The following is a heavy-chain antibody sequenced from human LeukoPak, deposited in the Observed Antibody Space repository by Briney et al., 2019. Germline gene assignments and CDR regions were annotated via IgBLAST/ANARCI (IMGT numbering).Heavy chain of an antibody. J-gene: IGHJ3*02. CDR1: GGSISSYY. CDR3: ARVCTSCYMKPPAAFDI. V-gene: IGHV4-59*01. D-gene: IGHD2-2*02. CDR2: IYYSGST. Sequence: SETLSLTCTVSGGSISSYYWSWIRQPPGKGLEWIGYIYYSGSTNYNPSLKSRVTISVDTSKNQFSLKLSSVTAADTAVYYCARVCTSCYMKPPAAFDIWGQGTMVTVSS.